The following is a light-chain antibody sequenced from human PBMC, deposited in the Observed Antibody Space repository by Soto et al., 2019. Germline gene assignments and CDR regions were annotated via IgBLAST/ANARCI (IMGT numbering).Light chain of an antibody. CDR1: QSVRGY. J-gene: IGKJ2*01. Sequence: EIVLTQSPDTLSLSPGERATLSCRASQSVRGYLAWYQQKPGQAPSLLIYDASNRATGIPARFSGSGSGTDFTLTISSLEPEDFAVYYCQQRSDWPYTFGQGTKLEIK. V-gene: IGKV3-11*01. CDR2: DAS. CDR3: QQRSDWPYT.